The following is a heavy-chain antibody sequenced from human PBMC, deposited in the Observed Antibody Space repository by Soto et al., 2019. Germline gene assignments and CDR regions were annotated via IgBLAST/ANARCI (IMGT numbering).Heavy chain of an antibody. J-gene: IGHJ4*02. Sequence: PSETLSLTCAVSGGSFTSNNWWTWVRQPPGQGLEWIGEIYRTGSTNYNPSLKSRVTISLDKSENQFSLKVTSLTAADTAVYYCASRDPGTSVDYWGQGSLVTVSS. CDR1: GGSFTSNNW. D-gene: IGHD1-7*01. CDR2: IYRTGST. CDR3: ASRDPGTSVDY. V-gene: IGHV4-4*02.